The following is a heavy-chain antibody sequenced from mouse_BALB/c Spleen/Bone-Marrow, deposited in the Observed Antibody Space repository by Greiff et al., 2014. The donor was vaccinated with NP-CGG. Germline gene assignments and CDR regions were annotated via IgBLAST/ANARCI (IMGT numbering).Heavy chain of an antibody. CDR3: ARHNYDETWFAY. J-gene: IGHJ3*01. Sequence: GQLVESGGGLVQPGGSLKLSCATSGFTFSDYYMYWVRQTPEKRLEWVAYISNGGGSTYYPDTVKGRFTTSRDNAKNTLYLQMSRLKSEDTAMYYCARHNYDETWFAYWGQGTLVTVSA. CDR1: GFTFSDYY. D-gene: IGHD2-4*01. CDR2: ISNGGGST. V-gene: IGHV5-12*02.